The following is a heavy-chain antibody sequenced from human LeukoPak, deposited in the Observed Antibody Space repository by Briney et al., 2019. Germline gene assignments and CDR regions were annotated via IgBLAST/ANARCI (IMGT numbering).Heavy chain of an antibody. J-gene: IGHJ6*04. D-gene: IGHD2-2*02. Sequence: GGSLRLSCAASGFTFSSYEMNWVRQAPGKGLEWVSYISSNGSTIYYADSVKGRFTISRDNAKNSLYLQMNSPRAEDTAVYFCTRGGYCSSTSCYKNGMDVWGKGTTVTVSS. CDR2: ISSNGSTI. CDR3: TRGGYCSSTSCYKNGMDV. CDR1: GFTFSSYE. V-gene: IGHV3-48*03.